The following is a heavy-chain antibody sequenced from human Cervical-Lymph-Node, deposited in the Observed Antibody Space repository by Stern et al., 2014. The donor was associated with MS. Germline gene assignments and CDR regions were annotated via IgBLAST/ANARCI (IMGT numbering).Heavy chain of an antibody. CDR3: ARGGVIYTQDRNGFDV. J-gene: IGHJ3*01. V-gene: IGHV4-30-2*01. D-gene: IGHD2-21*01. CDR2: IYHSGST. Sequence: QLVESDSGQAKPSQTLSLTCAVSGGSISSGGSSWNWIRQPPGKGLEWIGFIYHSGSTYYNPSLKGRVFISVDTSKNQFALNLRSVTAADTAVYYCARGGVIYTQDRNGFDVWGQGTMVTVSS. CDR1: GGSISSGGSS.